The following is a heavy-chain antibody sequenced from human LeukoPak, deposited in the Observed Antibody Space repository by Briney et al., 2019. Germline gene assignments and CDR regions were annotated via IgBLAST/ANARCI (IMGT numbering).Heavy chain of an antibody. V-gene: IGHV4-39*07. J-gene: IGHJ4*02. CDR3: ATESSYDFWSGYFSY. CDR2: INHSGST. Sequence: SETLSLTCTVSGGSISSGTYYWGWIRQPPGKGLEWIGEINHSGSTNYNPSLKSRVTISVDTSKNQFSLKLSSVTAADTAVYYCATESSYDFWSGYFSYWGQGTLVTVSS. D-gene: IGHD3-3*01. CDR1: GGSISSGTYY.